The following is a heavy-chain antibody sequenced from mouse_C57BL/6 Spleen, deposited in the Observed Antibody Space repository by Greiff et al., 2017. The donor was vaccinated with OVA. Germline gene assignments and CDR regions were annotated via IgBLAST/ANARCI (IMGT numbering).Heavy chain of an antibody. J-gene: IGHJ4*01. V-gene: IGHV1-9*01. CDR2: ILPGSGST. CDR1: GYTFTGYW. Sequence: QVQLQQSGAELMKPGASVKLSCKATGYTFTGYWIEWVKQRPGHGLEWIGEILPGSGSTNYNVKFKGKATFTADTSSNTAYMQRSSLTTEDSAIYFGARKGGAMDSGGRGTSVPVSS. CDR3: ARKGGAMDS.